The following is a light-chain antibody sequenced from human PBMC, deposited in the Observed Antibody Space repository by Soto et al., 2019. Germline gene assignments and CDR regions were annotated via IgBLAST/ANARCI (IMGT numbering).Light chain of an antibody. CDR1: QSLSSS. Sequence: EIMLTQSPGTLSMSPGERATLSCRASQSLSSSSLAWYQQKPGQAPRLLIYGASSRATGIPVRFSGSGSGTEFTLTISSLQSEDFAVYYCQQYNNWPLTFGQGTRLEIK. V-gene: IGKV3-15*01. CDR3: QQYNNWPLT. CDR2: GAS. J-gene: IGKJ5*01.